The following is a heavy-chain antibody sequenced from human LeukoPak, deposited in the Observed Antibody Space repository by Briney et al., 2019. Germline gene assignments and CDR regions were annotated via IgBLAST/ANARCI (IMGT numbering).Heavy chain of an antibody. D-gene: IGHD6-13*01. V-gene: IGHV1-2*02. Sequence: ASVTVSFKASGYTFTVYYMHWVRQAPGQGLEWMGWINPNSGGTNYAQKFQGRVTMTRDTSISTAYMELSRLRSDDTAVYYCARGIAAAVTTFYWGQGTLVTVSS. CDR1: GYTFTVYY. CDR3: ARGIAAAVTTFY. CDR2: INPNSGGT. J-gene: IGHJ4*02.